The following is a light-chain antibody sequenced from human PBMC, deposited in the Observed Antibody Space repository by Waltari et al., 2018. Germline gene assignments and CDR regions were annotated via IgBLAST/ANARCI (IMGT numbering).Light chain of an antibody. CDR3: QQRINWPYT. CDR1: QSVDNY. Sequence: EIVLTQSPATLSLSPGERATLSCRASQSVDNYLAWYRQKPGQPPRLLIYDSSNRATGIPARFSGSGSGTDFTLTINSLEPEDFAVYYCQQRINWPYTFGQGTELEIK. CDR2: DSS. V-gene: IGKV3-11*01. J-gene: IGKJ2*01.